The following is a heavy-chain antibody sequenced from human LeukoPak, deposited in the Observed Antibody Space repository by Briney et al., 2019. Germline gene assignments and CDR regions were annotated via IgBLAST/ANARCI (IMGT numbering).Heavy chain of an antibody. D-gene: IGHD5-12*01. J-gene: IGHJ4*02. V-gene: IGHV4-61*02. CDR1: GGSISSGSYY. Sequence: SETLSLTCTVSGGSISSGSYYWSWIRQPAGKGLEWIGRIYTSGSTNYNPSLKSRVTISVDTSKNQFSLKLSSVTAADTAVYYCARAEAYSGYGSFDYWGQGTLVIVSS. CDR3: ARAEAYSGYGSFDY. CDR2: IYTSGST.